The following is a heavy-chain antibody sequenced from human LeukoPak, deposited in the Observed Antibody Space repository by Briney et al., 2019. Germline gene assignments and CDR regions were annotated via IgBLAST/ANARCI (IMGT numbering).Heavy chain of an antibody. CDR1: GYTFIDYY. CDR3: ARIRYYYGSGSYSLGY. Sequence: VASVKVSCKASGYTFIDYYIHWVRQAPGQGLEWMGWINPNSGGTNYVQKFQGRVTMTRDTSISTAYMELSRLISDETAVYYCARIRYYYGSGSYSLGYWGQGTLVTVSS. J-gene: IGHJ4*02. V-gene: IGHV1-2*02. CDR2: INPNSGGT. D-gene: IGHD3-10*01.